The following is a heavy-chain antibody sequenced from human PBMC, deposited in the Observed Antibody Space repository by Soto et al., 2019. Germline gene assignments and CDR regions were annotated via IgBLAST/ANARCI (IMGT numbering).Heavy chain of an antibody. J-gene: IGHJ4*02. CDR3: TRDHVSSGSLVDY. D-gene: IGHD6-19*01. V-gene: IGHV3-48*01. CDR2: IKSGSSVV. CDR1: GFTFSSYN. Sequence: HPGGSLRLSCAASGFTFSSYNMNWVRQAPGKGLEWVSYIKSGSSVVYYADSVKGRFTTSRDNAKNSLYLQMNSLRAEDTAVYYCTRDHVSSGSLVDYWGQGTLVTVSS.